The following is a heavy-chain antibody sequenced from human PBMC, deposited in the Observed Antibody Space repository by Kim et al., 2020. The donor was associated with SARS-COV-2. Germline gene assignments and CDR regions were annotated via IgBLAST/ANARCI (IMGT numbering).Heavy chain of an antibody. V-gene: IGHV3-53*01. J-gene: IGHJ4*02. D-gene: IGHD3-22*01. Sequence: DPVKGRFTISRDNSKNALYLQMNSLRAEDTAVYYCARENYYDSSGYYFDYWGQGTLVTVSS. CDR3: ARENYYDSSGYYFDY.